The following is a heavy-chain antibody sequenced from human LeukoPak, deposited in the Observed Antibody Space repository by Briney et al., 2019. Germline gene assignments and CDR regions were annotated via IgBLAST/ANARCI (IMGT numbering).Heavy chain of an antibody. D-gene: IGHD2-15*01. CDR2: IWYDGSNK. V-gene: IGHV3-33*01. CDR1: GFTFSSYG. Sequence: GGSLRLSCAASGFTFSSYGMHRVRQAPGKGLEGVAVIWYDGSNKYYADSVKGRFTISRDNSKNTLYLQMNSLRAEDTAVYYCASETDCSGGSCYQTWGQGTLVTVSS. CDR3: ASETDCSGGSCYQT. J-gene: IGHJ5*02.